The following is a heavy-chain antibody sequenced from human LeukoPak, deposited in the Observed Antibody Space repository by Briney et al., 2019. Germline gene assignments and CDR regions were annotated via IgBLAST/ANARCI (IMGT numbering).Heavy chain of an antibody. CDR1: GYTFTGYY. V-gene: IGHV1-2*02. CDR3: ARGRTTASSSWYAFDI. Sequence: ASVKASCKASGYTFTGYYMHWVRQAPGQGLEWMGWINPNSGGTNYAQKFQGRVTMTRDTSISTAYMELSRLRSDDTAVYYCARGRTTASSSWYAFDIWGQGTMVTVSS. J-gene: IGHJ3*02. CDR2: INPNSGGT. D-gene: IGHD6-13*01.